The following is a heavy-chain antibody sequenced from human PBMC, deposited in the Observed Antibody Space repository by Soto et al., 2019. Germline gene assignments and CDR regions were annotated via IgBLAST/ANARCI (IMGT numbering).Heavy chain of an antibody. Sequence: SAPTLVNPTHTLTLTCTFSGFSLSTSGMCVSWIRQPPGKALEWLALIDCDDDKYYSTSLKTRLTISKDTSKNQVVLTMTNMDPVDIARYYCARIRMHLSYYYYGMDVWGKGTTVPVSS. CDR1: GFSLSTSGMC. V-gene: IGHV2-70*01. J-gene: IGHJ6*04. CDR2: IDCDDDK. CDR3: ARIRMHLSYYYYGMDV.